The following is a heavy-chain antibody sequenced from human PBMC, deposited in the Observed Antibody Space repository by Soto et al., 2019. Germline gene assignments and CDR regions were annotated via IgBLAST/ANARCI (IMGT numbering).Heavy chain of an antibody. CDR1: GYTFTSYG. V-gene: IGHV1-18*01. D-gene: IGHD3-16*01. CDR3: ARDRGSDALDY. J-gene: IGHJ4*02. Sequence: QVQLVQSGAEVKKPGASVKVSCKASGYTFTSYGIGWVRQAPGQGLEWMGWISAYNGNTNYAQKLQGRVTMTTDTSTSTAHTGLRSLRPDDTAVYYCARDRGSDALDYWGQGPLVNVSS. CDR2: ISAYNGNT.